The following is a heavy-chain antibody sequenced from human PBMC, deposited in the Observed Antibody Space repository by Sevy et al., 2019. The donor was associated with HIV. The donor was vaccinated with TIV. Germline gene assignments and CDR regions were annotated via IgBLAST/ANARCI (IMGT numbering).Heavy chain of an antibody. D-gene: IGHD3-3*01. CDR2: IYSGGST. Sequence: GGSLRLSCAASGFTVSSSYMTWVRQPPGKGLEWVSVIYSGGSTYYADSVKGRFTISSDNSKKTMYLQMNNLRADDTAVYYCARGRGVFGAVAFNWFDPWGQGALVTVSS. CDR1: GFTVSSSY. J-gene: IGHJ5*02. CDR3: ARGRGVFGAVAFNWFDP. V-gene: IGHV3-53*01.